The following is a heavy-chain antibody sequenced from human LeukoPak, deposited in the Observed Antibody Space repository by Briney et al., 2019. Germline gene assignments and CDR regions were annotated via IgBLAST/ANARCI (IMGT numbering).Heavy chain of an antibody. J-gene: IGHJ4*02. V-gene: IGHV3-7*01. Sequence: GGSLRLSCVGSGFTFSRYWMSWVRQAPGKGLEYVALIRQGGSEIYHMDSVKGRFTISRDDAKNSLYLQMNSLRVEDTAVYYCARDRGFESGSEGDYWGQGTLVTASS. CDR1: GFTFSRYW. CDR2: IRQGGSEI. CDR3: ARDRGFESGSEGDY. D-gene: IGHD3-10*01.